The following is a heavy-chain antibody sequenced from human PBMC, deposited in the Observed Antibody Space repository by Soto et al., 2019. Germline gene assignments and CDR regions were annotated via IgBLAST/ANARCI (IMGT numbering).Heavy chain of an antibody. V-gene: IGHV1-3*01. CDR2: INAGNGNT. D-gene: IGHD3-16*01. CDR1: GYAFTWFN. Sequence: GASVKVSCKASGYAFTWFNIHWVRQAPGQKIEWKGWINAGNGNTKYSQKSQGRATITRDTTTATVYKELTSLKSEEPPVYYCARYEYNGYYFEYWRKGTLVPASS. J-gene: IGHJ4*02. CDR3: ARYEYNGYYFEY.